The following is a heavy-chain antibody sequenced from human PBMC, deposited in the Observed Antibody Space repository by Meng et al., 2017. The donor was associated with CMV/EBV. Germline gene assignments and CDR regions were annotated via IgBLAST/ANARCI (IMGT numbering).Heavy chain of an antibody. V-gene: IGHV2-26*01. CDR1: GFSLSNARMG. Sequence: SGPTLVKPTETLTLTCTVSGFSLSNARMGVSWIRQPPGKALEWLAHIFSNDEKSYRSSLKSRLTIPKDTSKSQVVLTMTNMDPLDTATYYCARTLITHTVTTLDYWGQGTLVTVSS. D-gene: IGHD4-11*01. CDR2: IFSNDEK. CDR3: ARTLITHTVTTLDY. J-gene: IGHJ4*02.